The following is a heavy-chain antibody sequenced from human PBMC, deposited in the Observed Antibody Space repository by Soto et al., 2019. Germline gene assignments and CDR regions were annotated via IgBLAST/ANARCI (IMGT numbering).Heavy chain of an antibody. D-gene: IGHD6-19*01. CDR3: ARSRTSGWNYHALDI. CDR2: IYPGDSDT. CDR1: GYSFTSYW. Sequence: EVQLVQSGAEVKKPGESLKISCKGSGYSFTSYWIGWVRQMPGKGLEWMGIIYPGDSDTRYSPSFQGQVTISADKSISTAYLQWSSLKASDTAMYYFARSRTSGWNYHALDICGHGTMVTVSS. J-gene: IGHJ3*02. V-gene: IGHV5-51*03.